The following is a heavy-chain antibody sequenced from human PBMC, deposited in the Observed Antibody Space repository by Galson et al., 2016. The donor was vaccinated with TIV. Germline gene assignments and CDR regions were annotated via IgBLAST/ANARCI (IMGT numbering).Heavy chain of an antibody. Sequence: SLRLSCAASGFTFDDYAMHWVRQPPGKGLEWVSGISWNSASRGYGESVKGRFTISRDSAKNSLYLQMNSLRVEDTALYYCAKARIRDYGGNGHYYYYAMDVWGQGTTVTVSS. J-gene: IGHJ6*02. CDR1: GFTFDDYA. D-gene: IGHD4-23*01. CDR3: AKARIRDYGGNGHYYYYAMDV. V-gene: IGHV3-9*01. CDR2: ISWNSASR.